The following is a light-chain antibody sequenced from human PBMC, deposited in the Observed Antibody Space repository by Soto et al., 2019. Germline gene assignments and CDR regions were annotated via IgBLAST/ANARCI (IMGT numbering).Light chain of an antibody. CDR2: DVS. CDR3: CSFAGSYTLYV. CDR1: SSDVGGYSY. V-gene: IGLV2-11*01. J-gene: IGLJ1*01. Sequence: QSVLTQPRSVSGSPGQSVTISCTGTSSDVGGYSYVSWFQQHPGKAPKLMIYDVSKRPSGVPDRFSGSKSGNTASLTISGLQAEDEADYYCCSFAGSYTLYVFGTGTKV.